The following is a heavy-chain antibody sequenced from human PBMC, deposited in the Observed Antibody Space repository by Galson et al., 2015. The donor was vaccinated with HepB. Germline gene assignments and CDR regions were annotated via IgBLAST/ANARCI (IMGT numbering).Heavy chain of an antibody. J-gene: IGHJ4*02. Sequence: SLRLSCAASGFTLTNYRMSWVRQAPGKGLEWISGITGRGDLTYYTDSVKGRFTISRDNSQNTLFLQMNSLRADDTAIYYCARDLSYGSGTPGYWGQGTLVSVSS. CDR3: ARDLSYGSGTPGY. D-gene: IGHD3-10*01. CDR1: GFTLTNYR. V-gene: IGHV3-23*01. CDR2: ITGRGDLT.